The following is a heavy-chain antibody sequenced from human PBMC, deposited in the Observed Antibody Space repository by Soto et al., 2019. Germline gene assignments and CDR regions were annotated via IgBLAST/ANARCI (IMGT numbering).Heavy chain of an antibody. J-gene: IGHJ6*03. V-gene: IGHV4-34*01. CDR1: GGSFSGYY. CDR3: ARRDYDILTGHYYYYMDV. CDR2: INHSGST. Sequence: SETLSLTCAVYGGSFSGYYWSWIRQPPGKGLEWIGEINHSGSTNYNPSLKSRVTISVDTSKNQFSLKLSSVTAADTAVYYCARRDYDILTGHYYYYMDVWGKGTTVTVSS. D-gene: IGHD3-9*01.